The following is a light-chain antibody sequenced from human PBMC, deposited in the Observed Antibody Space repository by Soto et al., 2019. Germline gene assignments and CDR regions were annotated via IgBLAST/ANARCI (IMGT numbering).Light chain of an antibody. Sequence: QSALTQPASVSGSPGQSITISCTGTSSDIGGFNYVSWYQQNPGKAPKLLIYDVTNRPSGTSNRFSGSKSGNTASLTISGLQAEDEADYYCSSYTSASLVVFGGGTKLTVL. CDR2: DVT. CDR1: SSDIGGFNY. V-gene: IGLV2-14*01. J-gene: IGLJ2*01. CDR3: SSYTSASLVV.